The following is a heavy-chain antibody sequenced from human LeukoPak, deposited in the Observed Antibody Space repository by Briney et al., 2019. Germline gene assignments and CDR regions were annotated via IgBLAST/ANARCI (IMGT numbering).Heavy chain of an antibody. V-gene: IGHV4-34*01. CDR3: ARVPGGDYGGSLRWFDP. CDR2: INHSGST. Sequence: PSETLSLTCAVYGGSFSGYYWSWIRQPPGKGLEWIGEINHSGSTNYNPSLKSRVTISVDTSKNQFSLKLSSVTAADTAVYYCARVPGGDYGGSLRWFDPWGQGTLVTVSS. D-gene: IGHD4-23*01. CDR1: GGSFSGYY. J-gene: IGHJ5*02.